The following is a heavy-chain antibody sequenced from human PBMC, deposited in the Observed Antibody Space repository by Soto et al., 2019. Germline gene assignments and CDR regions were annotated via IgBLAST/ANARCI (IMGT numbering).Heavy chain of an antibody. CDR1: GGSISRSSYY. D-gene: IGHD3-22*01. V-gene: IGHV4-39*01. CDR2: IYYSGST. CDR3: ARSNYYYDSIGVS. Sequence: SETLSLTCTVSGGSISRSSYYWGWIRQPPGKGLEWIGSIYYSGSTYYNPSLKSRVTVSVDTSKNQISLKLSSVTAADTAVYYCARSNYYYDSIGVSWGQGTLVTVSS. J-gene: IGHJ5*02.